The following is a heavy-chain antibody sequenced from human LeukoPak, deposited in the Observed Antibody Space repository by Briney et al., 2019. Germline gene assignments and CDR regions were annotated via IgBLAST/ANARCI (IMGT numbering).Heavy chain of an antibody. V-gene: IGHV1-18*01. CDR3: ARDTAMVPTSTPLDY. J-gene: IGHJ4*02. CDR2: ISAYNGNT. Sequence: ASVKVSRKASGYTFTSYGISWVRQAPGQGLEWMGWISAYNGNTNYARKLQGRVTMTTDTSTSTAYMELRSLRSDDTAVYYCARDTAMVPTSTPLDYWGQGTLVTVSS. CDR1: GYTFTSYG. D-gene: IGHD5-18*01.